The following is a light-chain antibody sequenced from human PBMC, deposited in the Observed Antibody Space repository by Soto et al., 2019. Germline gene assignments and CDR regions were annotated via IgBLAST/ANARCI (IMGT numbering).Light chain of an antibody. CDR2: LNSDGSH. V-gene: IGLV4-69*02. J-gene: IGLJ3*02. Sequence: QPVLTQPPSASASLGASVKLTCTLSSGHSRYDIAWHQQQPEKGPRYLMKLNSDGSHSKGDGIPDRFSGSSSGAERYLTISSLQSEDEADYYCQTWGTGIQVFGGGTKLTVL. CDR3: QTWGTGIQV. CDR1: SGHSRYD.